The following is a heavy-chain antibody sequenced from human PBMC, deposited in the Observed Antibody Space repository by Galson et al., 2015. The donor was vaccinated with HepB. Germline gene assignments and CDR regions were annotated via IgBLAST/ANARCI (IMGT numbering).Heavy chain of an antibody. CDR2: INAGNGNT. J-gene: IGHJ4*02. CDR1: GYTFTSYA. V-gene: IGHV1-3*01. CDR3: ARSFDCSSTSCYSLFDY. Sequence: SVKVSCKASGYTFTSYAMHWVRQAPGQRLEWVGWINAGNGNTKYSQKFQGRVTITRDTSASTAYMELSSLRSEDTAVYYCARSFDCSSTSCYSLFDYWGQGTLVTVSS. D-gene: IGHD2-2*01.